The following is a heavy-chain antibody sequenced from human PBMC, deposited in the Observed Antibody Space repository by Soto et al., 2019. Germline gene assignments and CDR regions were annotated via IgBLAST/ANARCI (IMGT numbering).Heavy chain of an antibody. J-gene: IGHJ5*01. Sequence: GGSLRLSCAASGFIISPYGMNWVRQARGKEPEWVSYISGTGDMIVYANSVKGRFTISRDNAKNSLYLQMNSLRDEDTAVYYCARGQGRWDNWFDPWGQGTLVTVSS. CDR3: ARGQGRWDNWFDP. CDR1: GFIISPYG. V-gene: IGHV3-48*02. CDR2: ISGTGDMI.